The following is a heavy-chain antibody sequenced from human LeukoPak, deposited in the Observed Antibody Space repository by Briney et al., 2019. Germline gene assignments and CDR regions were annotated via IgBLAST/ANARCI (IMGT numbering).Heavy chain of an antibody. CDR2: IIPSDGFT. CDR3: ARGSGSYGY. D-gene: IGHD1-26*01. Sequence: ALVKVSCKASGYTFSTYYVHWVRQAPGQGLEWMGMIIPSDGFTSYAQKFQGRVTMTRNTSISTAYMELSSLRSEDTAVYYCARGSGSYGYWGQGTLVTVSS. V-gene: IGHV1-46*01. J-gene: IGHJ4*02. CDR1: GYTFSTYY.